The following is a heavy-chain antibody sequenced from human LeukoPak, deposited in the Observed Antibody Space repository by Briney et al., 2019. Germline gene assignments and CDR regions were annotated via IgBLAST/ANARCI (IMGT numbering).Heavy chain of an antibody. V-gene: IGHV3-23*01. CDR2: ISGGGGST. CDR1: GLTFSGYA. Sequence: SGGSLRLSCAAPGLTFSGYAMTWVRQAPGKGLEWVSAISGGGGSTYYADSVKGRFTISRDNSKNTLYLQMSSLRADDTAVYYCAKVSNGNYAGDAFDIWGQGTMVTVSS. J-gene: IGHJ3*02. D-gene: IGHD1-7*01. CDR3: AKVSNGNYAGDAFDI.